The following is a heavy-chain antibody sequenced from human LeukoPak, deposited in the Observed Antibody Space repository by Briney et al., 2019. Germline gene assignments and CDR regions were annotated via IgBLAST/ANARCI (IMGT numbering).Heavy chain of an antibody. CDR3: ARVALASTITIFGVAPNWFDP. Sequence: GGSLRLSCAASEFTFSSYGMSWVRQAPGKGLEWVSASGSGGSTYYADSVKGRFTISRDNAKNSLYLQMNSLRAEDTAVYYCARVALASTITIFGVAPNWFDPWGQGTLVTVSS. V-gene: IGHV3-23*01. J-gene: IGHJ5*02. CDR1: EFTFSSYG. D-gene: IGHD3-3*01. CDR2: SGSGGST.